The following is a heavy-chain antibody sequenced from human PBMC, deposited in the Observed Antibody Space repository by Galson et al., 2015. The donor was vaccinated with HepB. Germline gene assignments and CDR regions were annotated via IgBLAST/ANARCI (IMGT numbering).Heavy chain of an antibody. CDR3: ARDLDY. CDR2: IRHDGRKK. J-gene: IGHJ4*02. V-gene: IGHV3-7*01. Sequence: SLRLSCAASGFTFSSYWMSWVRQAPGKGLEWVANIRHDGRKKDFLDSVKGRFAVSRDNAKNSLYLEMNSLRVEDTAVYYCARDLDYWGQGTLVTVSS. CDR1: GFTFSSYW.